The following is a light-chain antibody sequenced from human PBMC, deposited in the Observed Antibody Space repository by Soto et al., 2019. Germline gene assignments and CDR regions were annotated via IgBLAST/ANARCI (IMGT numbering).Light chain of an antibody. V-gene: IGKV1-39*01. CDR2: AAS. J-gene: IGKJ1*01. CDR3: QHYNSYSEA. Sequence: DIQMTQSPSSLSSSVGDIVTITCRASQSISNYLNWYQQKPGKAPKLLIYAASSLQSGVPLRFSGSGSGTDFTLTISSLQPDDFATYYCQHYNSYSEAFGQGTKVDIK. CDR1: QSISNY.